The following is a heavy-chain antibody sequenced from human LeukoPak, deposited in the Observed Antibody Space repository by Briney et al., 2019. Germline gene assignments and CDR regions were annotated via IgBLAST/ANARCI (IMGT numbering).Heavy chain of an antibody. Sequence: GGSLGLSCAASGFTFNSYSMNWVRQAPGKGLEGVSYISSSSSTIYYADSVQGGFTISRDNAKNSLYLQMNSLRAEDTAVYYCARWDKSFYCSSTSCPDYWGQGTLVTVSS. CDR3: ARWDKSFYCSSTSCPDY. D-gene: IGHD2-2*01. CDR2: ISSSSSTI. CDR1: GFTFNSYS. J-gene: IGHJ4*02. V-gene: IGHV3-48*01.